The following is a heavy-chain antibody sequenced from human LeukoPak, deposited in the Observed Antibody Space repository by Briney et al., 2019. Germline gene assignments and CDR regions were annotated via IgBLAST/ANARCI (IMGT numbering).Heavy chain of an antibody. CDR1: GGSFSGYY. Sequence: SETLSLTCAVYGGSFSGYYRSWIRQPPGKGLEWIGEINHSGSTNYNPSLKSRVTISVDTSKNQFSLRLNSVTAADTAVYYCARTYKFLEDYWGQGTLVTVSS. V-gene: IGHV4-34*01. D-gene: IGHD1-14*01. CDR2: INHSGST. J-gene: IGHJ4*02. CDR3: ARTYKFLEDY.